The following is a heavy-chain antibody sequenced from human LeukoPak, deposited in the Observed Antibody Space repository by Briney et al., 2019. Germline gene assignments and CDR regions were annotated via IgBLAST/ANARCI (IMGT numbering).Heavy chain of an antibody. CDR2: ISSNGDST. Sequence: GGSLRLSCAASGFTFSSYAMHWVRQAPGKGLEYVSAISSNGDSTYCANSVKGRFTISRDNSKNMLYLQMGNLRAEDTAVYYCARVLDSSTSRYQSLKYWGQGTLVTVSS. V-gene: IGHV3-64*01. CDR3: ARVLDSSTSRYQSLKY. J-gene: IGHJ1*01. CDR1: GFTFSSYA. D-gene: IGHD2-2*01.